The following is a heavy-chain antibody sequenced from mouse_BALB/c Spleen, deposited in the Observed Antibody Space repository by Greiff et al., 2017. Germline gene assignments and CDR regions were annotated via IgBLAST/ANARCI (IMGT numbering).Heavy chain of an antibody. D-gene: IGHD2-4*01. Sequence: EVQLQQSGPGLVKPSQSLSLTCTVTGYSITSDYAWNWIRQFPGNKLEWMGYISYSGSTSYNPSLKSRISITRDTSKNQFFLQLNSVTTEDTATYYCASYDYGPYYAMDYWGQGTSVTVSS. J-gene: IGHJ4*01. CDR2: ISYSGST. V-gene: IGHV3-2*02. CDR1: GYSITSDYA. CDR3: ASYDYGPYYAMDY.